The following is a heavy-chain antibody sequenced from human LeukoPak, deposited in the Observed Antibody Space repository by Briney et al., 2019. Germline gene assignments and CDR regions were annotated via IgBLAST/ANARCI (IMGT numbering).Heavy chain of an antibody. J-gene: IGHJ3*02. CDR3: ARGLGIAARNDAFDI. D-gene: IGHD6-6*01. Sequence: PGGSLRLSCAASGFTFSTCVMSWVRQAPGKGLEWASYISSSSSTIYYADSVKGRFTISRDNAKNSLYLQMNSLRAEDTAVYYCARGLGIAARNDAFDIWGQGTMVTVSS. CDR1: GFTFSTCV. CDR2: ISSSSSTI. V-gene: IGHV3-48*01.